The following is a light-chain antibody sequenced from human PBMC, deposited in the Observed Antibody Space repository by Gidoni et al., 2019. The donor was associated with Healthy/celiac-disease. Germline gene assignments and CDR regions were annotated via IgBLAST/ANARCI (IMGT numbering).Light chain of an antibody. CDR2: DVS. Sequence: QSALTQPASVSGSPGQSSTIPCTGTSSYVGGYNYVSWDQQHPGKAPKLMIYDVSNRPSGVSTRFSGSKSGNTASLTISGLQAEDEADYYCSSYTSSSTVFGGGTKLTVL. CDR3: SSYTSSSTV. V-gene: IGLV2-14*01. J-gene: IGLJ2*01. CDR1: SSYVGGYNY.